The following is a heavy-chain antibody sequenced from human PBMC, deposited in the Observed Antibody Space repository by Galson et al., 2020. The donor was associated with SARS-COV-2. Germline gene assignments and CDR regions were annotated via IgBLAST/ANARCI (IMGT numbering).Heavy chain of an antibody. CDR2: ISYDGSTK. J-gene: IGHJ3*02. CDR3: ARPMLIVAGAFDI. CDR1: GFTFSSYA. Sequence: GGSLRLSCAASGFTFSSYAMHWLRQAPGKGLEWVAAISYDGSTKYYADSVKGRFTISRDNSTNTLYLQMNSLRAEDTAVYYCARPMLIVAGAFDIWGQGTMVTGSS. D-gene: IGHD2-15*01. V-gene: IGHV3-30*01.